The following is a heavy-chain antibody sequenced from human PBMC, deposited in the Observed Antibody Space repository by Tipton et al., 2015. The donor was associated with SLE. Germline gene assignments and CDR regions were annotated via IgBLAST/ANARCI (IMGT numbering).Heavy chain of an antibody. Sequence: TLSLTCTVSGGSIRSYYWSWIRQPPGKGLEWIGYIYYSGYTNYNPSLKSRVTISVDTSKNQFSLKLSSVTAADTAVYYCARGPTGDWADYWGQGTLVTVSS. V-gene: IGHV4-59*12. CDR1: GGSIRSYY. D-gene: IGHD7-27*01. CDR2: IYYSGYT. CDR3: ARGPTGDWADY. J-gene: IGHJ4*02.